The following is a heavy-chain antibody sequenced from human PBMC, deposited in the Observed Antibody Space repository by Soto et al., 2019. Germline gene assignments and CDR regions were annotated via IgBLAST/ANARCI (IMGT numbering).Heavy chain of an antibody. J-gene: IGHJ4*02. Sequence: EVQLVESGGGLVQPGGALRLSCAASGFTFSSYWMHWVRQAPGKGLVWVSRIKSDGSSTSYADSVKGRFTISRDNAKNTLYLQMTSLRAEDTAVYYCARSWGGELVSWGQGTLVTVSS. CDR1: GFTFSSYW. D-gene: IGHD3-16*01. V-gene: IGHV3-74*01. CDR3: ARSWGGELVS. CDR2: IKSDGSST.